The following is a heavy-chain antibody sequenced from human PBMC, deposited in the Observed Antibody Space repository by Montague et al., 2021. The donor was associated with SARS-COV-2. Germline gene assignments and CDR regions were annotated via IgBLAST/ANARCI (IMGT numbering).Heavy chain of an antibody. CDR1: GFSLNTNGMG. CDR2: IDWDDDK. CDR3: ARSGQPAGNYAPLGYYGLDV. J-gene: IGHJ6*02. Sequence: PALVKPTQTLTLTCTVSGFSLNTNGMGVGWIRQPPGKAPEWLARIDWDDDKHYNASLKTRLTISKDTSKNHVVLTMTNMDPVDTGTYYCARSGQPAGNYAPLGYYGLDVWGRGTTVIVSS. V-gene: IGHV2-70*11. D-gene: IGHD1-26*01.